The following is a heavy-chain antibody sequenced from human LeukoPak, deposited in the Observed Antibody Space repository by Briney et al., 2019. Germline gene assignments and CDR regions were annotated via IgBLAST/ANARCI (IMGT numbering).Heavy chain of an antibody. CDR2: TYTGGNS. CDR1: GFTVSSIH. J-gene: IGHJ5*02. CDR3: ARGDSNRS. V-gene: IGHV3-53*01. Sequence: GGSLRLSCAASGFTVSSIHMVWVRQAPGKGLEWVSVTYTGGNSYYADSVKGRFTISRDNAKNSLYLQMNSLRAEDTAVYYCARGDSNRSWGQGTLVTVSS. D-gene: IGHD4-11*01.